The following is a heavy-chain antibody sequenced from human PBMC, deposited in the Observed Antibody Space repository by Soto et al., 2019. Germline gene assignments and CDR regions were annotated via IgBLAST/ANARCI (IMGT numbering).Heavy chain of an antibody. J-gene: IGHJ6*02. CDR1: GFTFSSYA. V-gene: IGHV3-30-3*01. D-gene: IGHD3-22*01. CDR2: ISYDGSNK. Sequence: SLRLSCAASGFTFSSYAMHWVRQAPGKGLEWVAVISYDGSNKYYADSVKGRFTISRDNSKNTLYLQMNSLRAEDTAVYYCARDNGLLTTDYYGMDVWGQGTTDTVSS. CDR3: ARDNGLLTTDYYGMDV.